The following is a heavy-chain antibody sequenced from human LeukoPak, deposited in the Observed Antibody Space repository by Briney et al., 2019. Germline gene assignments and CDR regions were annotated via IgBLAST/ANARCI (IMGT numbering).Heavy chain of an antibody. V-gene: IGHV4-59*01. CDR2: IYYGST. Sequence: SETLSLTCTVPGGSISSDYWSWFRQPPGKGLEWIGYIYYGSTNYNPSLKSRVTVSVDTSKNQFSLSLTSVTAADTAVYYCARMYSSTWFNFDYWGQGTLVTVSS. CDR1: GGSISSDY. D-gene: IGHD6-13*01. J-gene: IGHJ4*02. CDR3: ARMYSSTWFNFDY.